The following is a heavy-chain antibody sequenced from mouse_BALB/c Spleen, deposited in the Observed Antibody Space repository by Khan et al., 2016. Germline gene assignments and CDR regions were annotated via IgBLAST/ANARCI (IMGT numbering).Heavy chain of an antibody. V-gene: IGHV9-1*02. J-gene: IGHJ4*01. CDR2: INTYTGEP. CDR1: GYTFTNYG. CDR3: ARYYYGYAMDY. D-gene: IGHD1-1*01. Sequence: QIQLVQSGPELKKPGETVKISCKASGYTFTNYGMNWVKQAPGKGLKWMGWINTYTGEPTYADDFKGRFAISLETSASTAYLQINNLKNEDMATYFCARYYYGYAMDYWGQGTSVTVSS.